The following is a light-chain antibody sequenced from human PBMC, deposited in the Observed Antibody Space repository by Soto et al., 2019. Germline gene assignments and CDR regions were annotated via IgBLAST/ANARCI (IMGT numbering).Light chain of an antibody. J-gene: IGLJ2*01. CDR1: SSDVGYYNY. Sequence: QSVLTQPASVSGSPGQSITISCTGTSSDVGYYNYVSWYQQHPGKAPKLMIYDVGYLPSGVSNRFSGSKSANTASLTISGLQAEDEADYYCSSYTTTNTVVFGGGTKLTVL. V-gene: IGLV2-14*01. CDR2: DVG. CDR3: SSYTTTNTVV.